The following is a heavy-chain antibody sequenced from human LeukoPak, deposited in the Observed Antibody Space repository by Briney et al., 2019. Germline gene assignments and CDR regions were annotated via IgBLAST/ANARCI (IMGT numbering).Heavy chain of an antibody. Sequence: ASVKVSCKASGYTFTGYYMHWVRQAPGQGLEWMGGIIPIFGTANYAQKFQGRVTITADESTSTAYMELSSLRSEDTAVYYCAREEIGSRFDPWGQGTLVTVSS. D-gene: IGHD5-24*01. CDR2: IIPIFGTA. V-gene: IGHV1-69*13. J-gene: IGHJ5*02. CDR1: GYTFTGYY. CDR3: AREEIGSRFDP.